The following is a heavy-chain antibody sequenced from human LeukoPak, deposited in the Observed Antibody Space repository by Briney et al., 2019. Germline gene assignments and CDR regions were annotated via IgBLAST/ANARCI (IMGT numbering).Heavy chain of an antibody. J-gene: IGHJ4*02. V-gene: IGHV4-59*01. CDR3: AREGPPSSGYFDY. D-gene: IGHD3-22*01. Sequence: PSETLSLTCAVYGGSFSGYYWSWIRQPPGKGLEWIGYIYDSGSTNYNPSLKSRVSISVDTSKNQLTLKLSSVTAADTAVYYCAREGPPSSGYFDYWGQGTLVTVSS. CDR2: IYDSGST. CDR1: GGSFSGYY.